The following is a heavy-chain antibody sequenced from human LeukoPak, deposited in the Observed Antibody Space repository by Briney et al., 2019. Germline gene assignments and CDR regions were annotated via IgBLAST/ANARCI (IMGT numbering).Heavy chain of an antibody. D-gene: IGHD2-2*02. J-gene: IGHJ4*02. Sequence: GGSLRLSCAASGFTFSSYGMHWVRQAPGKGLEWVAFIRYDGSNKYYADSVKGRFTISRDNSKNTLYLQMNSLRAEDTAVYYCAKGSYCSSTGCYTDWGQGTLVTVSS. CDR2: IRYDGSNK. V-gene: IGHV3-30*02. CDR3: AKGSYCSSTGCYTD. CDR1: GFTFSSYG.